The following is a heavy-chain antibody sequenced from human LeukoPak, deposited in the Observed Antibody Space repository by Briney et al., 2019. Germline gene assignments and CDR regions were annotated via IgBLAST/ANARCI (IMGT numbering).Heavy chain of an antibody. CDR1: GGSISSSSYY. Sequence: PSETLSLTCTVAGGSISSSSYYWGWIRQPPGKGLEWIGSIYYSGSTYYNPSLKSRVTISVDTSKNQFSLKLSSVTAADTAVYYCARGMVDCSGGSCYSPLDYWGQGTLVTVSS. V-gene: IGHV4-39*07. J-gene: IGHJ4*02. CDR2: IYYSGST. CDR3: ARGMVDCSGGSCYSPLDY. D-gene: IGHD2-15*01.